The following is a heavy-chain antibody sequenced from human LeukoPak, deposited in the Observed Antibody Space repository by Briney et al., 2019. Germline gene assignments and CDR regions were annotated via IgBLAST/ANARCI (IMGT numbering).Heavy chain of an antibody. V-gene: IGHV3-49*04. D-gene: IGHD1-20*01. Sequence: GGSLRLSCTASGFTFGDYGMNWVRQAPGKGLERVGFIRSKVNGATTEYAASVKGTFSISRDDSNSIAYLQMNSLKTEDTAVYYCTRVVTGTFDYWGQGTPVTVSS. CDR1: GFTFGDYG. CDR3: TRVVTGTFDY. J-gene: IGHJ4*02. CDR2: IRSKVNGATT.